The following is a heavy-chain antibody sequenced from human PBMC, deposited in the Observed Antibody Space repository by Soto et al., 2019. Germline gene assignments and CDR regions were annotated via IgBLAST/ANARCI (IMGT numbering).Heavy chain of an antibody. J-gene: IGHJ4*02. V-gene: IGHV3-23*01. Sequence: AETLTLTXAASGFTISSYAMSWFRQSPGKGLEWISAISDSGGSTYYADSVKGRFPISRDNSKHTLYLQMNSLRAEDTAVYYCPKPSFPTSGNRLYYIDYWGQGTLVTVSS. CDR2: ISDSGGST. CDR3: PKPSFPTSGNRLYYIDY. CDR1: GFTISSYA. D-gene: IGHD3-3*01.